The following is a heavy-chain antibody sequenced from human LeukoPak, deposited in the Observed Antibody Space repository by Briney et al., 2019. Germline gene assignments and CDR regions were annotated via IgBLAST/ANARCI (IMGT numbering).Heavy chain of an antibody. V-gene: IGHV4-34*01. D-gene: IGHD6-19*01. CDR3: ARERYSSGWPTFDY. Sequence: NPSETLSLTCAVYGGSFSGYYWSWIRQPPGKGLEWIGEINHSGSTNYNPSLKSRVTISVDTSKNQFSLKLSSVTAADTAVYYCARERYSSGWPTFDYWGQGTLVTVSS. J-gene: IGHJ4*02. CDR2: INHSGST. CDR1: GGSFSGYY.